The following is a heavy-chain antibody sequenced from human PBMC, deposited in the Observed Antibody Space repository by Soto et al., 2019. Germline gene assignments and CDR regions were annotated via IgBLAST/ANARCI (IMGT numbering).Heavy chain of an antibody. CDR3: AKDRSLGYCSGGDCYYYYGMDV. V-gene: IGHV3-30*18. J-gene: IGHJ6*02. CDR1: GFTFRNYG. Sequence: QVHLVESGGGVVQPGGSLRLSCEGSGFTFRNYGIHWVRQAPDKGLEWVAVVSYDGDKKYYGDSVKGRFTISRDKSKTSVDLQMNSLRAEDTAVYYCAKDRSLGYCSGGDCYYYYGMDVWGQGTTVTVSS. D-gene: IGHD2-15*01. CDR2: VSYDGDKK.